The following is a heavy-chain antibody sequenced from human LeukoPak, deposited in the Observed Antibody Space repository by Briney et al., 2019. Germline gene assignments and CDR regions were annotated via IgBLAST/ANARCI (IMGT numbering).Heavy chain of an antibody. CDR1: GFTFSSYA. V-gene: IGHV3-23*01. CDR3: AKDEYYYDSSGYYYGPLGAFDI. D-gene: IGHD3-22*01. J-gene: IGHJ3*02. Sequence: PGGSLRLSCAASGFTFSSYAMSWVRQAPGKGLEWVSAISGSGGSTYYTDSVKGRFTISRDNSKNTLYLQMNSLRAEDTAVYYCAKDEYYYDSSGYYYGPLGAFDIWGQGTMVTVSS. CDR2: ISGSGGST.